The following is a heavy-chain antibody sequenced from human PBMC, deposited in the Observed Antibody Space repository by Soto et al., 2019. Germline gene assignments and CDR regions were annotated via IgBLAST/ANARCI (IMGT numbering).Heavy chain of an antibody. CDR1: GGTFSSYA. D-gene: IGHD6-13*01. V-gene: IGHV1-69*13. CDR3: ARAGIAAAGIGSWFDP. J-gene: IGHJ5*02. Sequence: GASVKVSCKASGGTFSSYAISWVRQAPGQGLEWMGGIIPIFGTANYAQKFQGRVTITADESTSTAYMELSSLRSEDTAVYYCARAGIAAAGIGSWFDPWGQGTLVTVSS. CDR2: IIPIFGTA.